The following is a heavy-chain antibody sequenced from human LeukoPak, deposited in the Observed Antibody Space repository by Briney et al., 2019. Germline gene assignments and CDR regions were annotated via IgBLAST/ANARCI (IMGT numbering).Heavy chain of an antibody. Sequence: GEALKISCKGSGYSFTSYWSCWVRQMRGKGLEWMGIIYPGDSDTRYSPSFQGQVTISADKSISTAYLQWSSLNASDTAMYYCARQSSIAVAGTLWGQGTLVTVSS. D-gene: IGHD6-19*01. CDR2: IYPGDSDT. CDR1: GYSFTSYW. J-gene: IGHJ4*02. CDR3: ARQSSIAVAGTL. V-gene: IGHV5-51*01.